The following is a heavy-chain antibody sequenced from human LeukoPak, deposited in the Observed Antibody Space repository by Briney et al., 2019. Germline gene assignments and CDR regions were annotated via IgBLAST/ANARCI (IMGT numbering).Heavy chain of an antibody. CDR2: IYYSGST. CDR3: GGGYSGYTVDY. J-gene: IGHJ4*02. Sequence: SETLSLTCTVSGGSISSYYWSWIRQPPGKGLEWIGYIYYSGSTNYNPSLKSRVTISVDTSKNQFSLKLSSVTAADPAVYYCGGGYSGYTVDYWGQGTLVTVSS. CDR1: GGSISSYY. D-gene: IGHD5-12*01. V-gene: IGHV4-59*01.